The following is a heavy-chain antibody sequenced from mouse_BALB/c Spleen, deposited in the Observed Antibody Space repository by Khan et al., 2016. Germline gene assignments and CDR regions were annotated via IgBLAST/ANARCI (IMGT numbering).Heavy chain of an antibody. CDR2: INTYTGEP. Sequence: QVQLQQSGPELKKPGETVKISCKASGYTFTNYGMNWVKQAPGKGLKWMGWINTYTGEPTYADDFKGRFAFSLETSASTAYLQINNLKNEDTATXFCARGKYDGVAYWGQGTLVTVSA. CDR3: ARGKYDGVAY. CDR1: GYTFTNYG. D-gene: IGHD2-14*01. J-gene: IGHJ3*01. V-gene: IGHV9-3-1*01.